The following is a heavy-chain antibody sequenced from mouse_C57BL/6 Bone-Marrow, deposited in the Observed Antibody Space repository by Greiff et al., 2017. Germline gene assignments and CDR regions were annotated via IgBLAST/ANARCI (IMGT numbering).Heavy chain of an antibody. D-gene: IGHD2-5*01. CDR3: LYYSNYHWYFDV. CDR1: GFNIKDDY. V-gene: IGHV14-4*01. J-gene: IGHJ1*03. CDR2: IDPENGDT. Sequence: VQLKESGAELVRPGASVKLSCTASGFNIKDDYMHWVKQRPEQGLEWIGWIDPENGDTEYASKFQGKATITADTSSNTAYLQLSSLTSEDTAVYCCLYYSNYHWYFDVWGTGTTVTVSS.